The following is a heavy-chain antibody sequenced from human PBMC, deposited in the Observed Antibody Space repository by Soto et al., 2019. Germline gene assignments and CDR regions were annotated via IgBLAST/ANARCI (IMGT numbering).Heavy chain of an antibody. CDR1: GYTFTSYG. D-gene: IGHD3-10*01. CDR2: ISAYNGNT. CDR3: ARVIGDGFGELLSWFDH. J-gene: IGHJ5*02. Sequence: QVQLVQSGAEVKKPGASVKVSCKASGYTFTSYGISWVRQAPGQGLEWMGWISAYNGNTNYAQKLQGRVTMSTDTSTSTAYVELRSLRSDDTAVYYCARVIGDGFGELLSWFDHWGQGTLVTVSS. V-gene: IGHV1-18*01.